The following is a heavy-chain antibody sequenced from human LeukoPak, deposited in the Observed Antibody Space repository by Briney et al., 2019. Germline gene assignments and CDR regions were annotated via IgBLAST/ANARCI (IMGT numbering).Heavy chain of an antibody. D-gene: IGHD2-21*02. V-gene: IGHV3-30*02. Sequence: GGSLRLSCAASGFTFSSYGMHWVRQAPGKGLEWVAFIRYDGSNKYYADSVKGRFTISRDNSKNTLYLQMNSLRAEDTAVYYCAREVSYCGGDCYDAFDIWGQGTMVSVSS. J-gene: IGHJ3*02. CDR3: AREVSYCGGDCYDAFDI. CDR2: IRYDGSNK. CDR1: GFTFSSYG.